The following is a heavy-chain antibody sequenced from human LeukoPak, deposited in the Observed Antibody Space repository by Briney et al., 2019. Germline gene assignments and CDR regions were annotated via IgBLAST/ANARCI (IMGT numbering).Heavy chain of an antibody. Sequence: SETQSHKCTVSGGSISNGADYWGWIRHHPGKGLEWIGYIYYSGGTYYNPSLKSRVTISVDTSKNQFSLKLSSVTAADTAVYYCARVMVRVYYFDCWGQGTLVTVSS. V-gene: IGHV4-31*03. J-gene: IGHJ4*02. CDR1: GGSISNGADY. D-gene: IGHD3-10*01. CDR3: ARVMVRVYYFDC. CDR2: IYYSGGT.